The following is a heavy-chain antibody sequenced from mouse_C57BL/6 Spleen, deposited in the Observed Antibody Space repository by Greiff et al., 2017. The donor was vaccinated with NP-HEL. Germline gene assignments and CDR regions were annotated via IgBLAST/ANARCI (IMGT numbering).Heavy chain of an antibody. CDR3: ARGDGGYYGQAYFDV. CDR2: IDPSDSET. V-gene: IGHV1-52*01. D-gene: IGHD1-1*01. J-gene: IGHJ1*03. Sequence: QVQLQQPGAELVRPGSSVKLSCKASGYTFTSYWMHWVKQRPIQGLEWIGNIDPSDSETHYNQKFKDKATLTVDKSSSTAYMQLSSLTSEDSAVYYCARGDGGYYGQAYFDVWGTGTTVTVSS. CDR1: GYTFTSYW.